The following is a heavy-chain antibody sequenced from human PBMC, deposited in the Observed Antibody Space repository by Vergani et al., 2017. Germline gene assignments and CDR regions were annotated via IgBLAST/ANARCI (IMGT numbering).Heavy chain of an antibody. J-gene: IGHJ4*02. CDR1: GFTFSNFG. D-gene: IGHD2-21*02. Sequence: QVQLVESAGGVVQPGGSLTLSCAASGFTFSNFGMHWIRQAPGKGLEWLAYIGKDGNNTRYRDAVKGRFTVSRDNSKDILYLQMDSLRSADTALYYCAKYLRDSTDGLPDSWGPGTLVIVSS. V-gene: IGHV3-30*02. CDR3: AKYLRDSTDGLPDS. CDR2: IGKDGNNT.